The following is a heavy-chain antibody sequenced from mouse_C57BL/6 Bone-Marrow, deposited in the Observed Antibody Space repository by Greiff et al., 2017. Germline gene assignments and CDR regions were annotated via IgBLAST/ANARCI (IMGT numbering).Heavy chain of an antibody. CDR1: GFTFSSYG. V-gene: IGHV5-6*01. CDR2: ISSGGSYT. CDR3: ARIYYAMDY. J-gene: IGHJ4*01. Sequence: EVNLVESGGDLVKPGGSLKLSCAASGFTFSSYGMSWVRQTPDKRLEWVATISSGGSYTYYPDSVKGRFTISRDNAKNTLYLQMSSLKSEDTAMYYCARIYYAMDYWGQGTSVTVSS.